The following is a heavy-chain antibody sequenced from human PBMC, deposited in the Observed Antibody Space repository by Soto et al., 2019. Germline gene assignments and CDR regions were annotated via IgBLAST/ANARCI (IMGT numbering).Heavy chain of an antibody. D-gene: IGHD6-19*01. V-gene: IGHV5-51*01. CDR2: IYPGDSDT. Sequence: PGESLKISCKGSGYSFTSYWIGWVRQMPGKGLEWMGIIYPGDSDTRYSPSFQGQVTISADKSISTAYLQWSSLKASDTAMYYCARRGWAVAGTGNYYGMDVWGQGTTVTVSS. CDR3: ARRGWAVAGTGNYYGMDV. J-gene: IGHJ6*02. CDR1: GYSFTSYW.